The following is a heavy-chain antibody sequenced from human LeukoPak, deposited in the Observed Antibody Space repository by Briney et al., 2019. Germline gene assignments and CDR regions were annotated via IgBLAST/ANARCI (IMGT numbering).Heavy chain of an antibody. CDR2: IKQDGSEK. D-gene: IGHD3-22*01. J-gene: IGHJ4*02. Sequence: GGSLRLSCAASGFTFSSYWMSWVRQAPGKGLEWVANIKQDGSEKYYVDSVKGRFTISRDNAKNSLYLQMNSLRAEDTAVYYCARALYYLDSSAYYYVSNYFDPWGQGTLVTVSS. V-gene: IGHV3-7*03. CDR3: ARALYYLDSSAYYYVSNYFDP. CDR1: GFTFSSYW.